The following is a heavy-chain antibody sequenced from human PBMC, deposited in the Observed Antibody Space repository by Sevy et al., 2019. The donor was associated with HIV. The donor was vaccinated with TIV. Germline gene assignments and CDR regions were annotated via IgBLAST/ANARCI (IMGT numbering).Heavy chain of an antibody. D-gene: IGHD3-22*01. Sequence: ASVKVSCKASGYTFTSYGISWVRQAPGQGLEWMGWISAYNGNTNYAQKLQGRVTMTTDTSTSTAYMVLRSLRSDDTAVYYCARDDDDSSGSLVDYWGQGTLVTVSS. CDR2: ISAYNGNT. J-gene: IGHJ4*02. CDR3: ARDDDDSSGSLVDY. V-gene: IGHV1-18*01. CDR1: GYTFTSYG.